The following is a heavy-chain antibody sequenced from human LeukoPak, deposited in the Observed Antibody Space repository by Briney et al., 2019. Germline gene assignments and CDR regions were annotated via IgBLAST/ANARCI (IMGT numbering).Heavy chain of an antibody. CDR2: ISGSGGST. CDR3: AKDRPPYYYDSSGYYTGGVY. D-gene: IGHD3-22*01. CDR1: GFTFSSYA. Sequence: GRSLRLSCAASGFTFSSYAMSWARQAPGKGLECVSAISGSGGSTYYADSVKGRFTISRDNSKNTLYLQMNSLRAEDTAVYYCAKDRPPYYYDSSGYYTGGVYWGQGTLVTVSS. J-gene: IGHJ4*02. V-gene: IGHV3-23*01.